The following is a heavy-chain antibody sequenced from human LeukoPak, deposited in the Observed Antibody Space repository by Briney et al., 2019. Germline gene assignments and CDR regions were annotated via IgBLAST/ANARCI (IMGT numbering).Heavy chain of an antibody. J-gene: IGHJ6*03. Sequence: PGGSLRLSCAASGFTFSTYAMSWVRQAPGKGLEWVSSISSSGDRTFYADSVKDRFTISRDNSENTLYLQMSRLRAEDTAVYYCAKPSYYYYMDVWGKGTTVTVSS. V-gene: IGHV3-23*01. CDR1: GFTFSTYA. CDR2: ISSSGDRT. CDR3: AKPSYYYYMDV.